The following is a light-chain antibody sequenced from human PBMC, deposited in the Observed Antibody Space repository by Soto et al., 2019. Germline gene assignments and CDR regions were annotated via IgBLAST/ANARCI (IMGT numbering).Light chain of an antibody. J-gene: IGKJ4*01. CDR2: AAS. CDR1: QGISSY. Sequence: AIRMTQSPSSFSASTGDRVTITCRASQGISSYLAWYQQKPGKAPKLLIYAASTLQSGVPSRFSGSGSGTDFTLTISCLQSEDFATYYCHQYYSYPLTFGGGTKLEIK. V-gene: IGKV1-8*01. CDR3: HQYYSYPLT.